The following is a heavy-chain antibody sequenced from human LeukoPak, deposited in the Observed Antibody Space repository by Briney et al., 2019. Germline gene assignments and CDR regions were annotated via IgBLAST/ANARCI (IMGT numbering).Heavy chain of an antibody. Sequence: GESLKISCKGSGYSFTSYWIGWVRQMPGNGLEWMGIIYPGDSDTRYSPSFQGQVTISADKSISTAYLQWSSLKASDTAMYYCARPSGALTGGGWSFDYWGQGTLVTVSS. V-gene: IGHV5-51*01. CDR1: GYSFTSYW. D-gene: IGHD7-27*01. CDR2: IYPGDSDT. CDR3: ARPSGALTGGGWSFDY. J-gene: IGHJ4*02.